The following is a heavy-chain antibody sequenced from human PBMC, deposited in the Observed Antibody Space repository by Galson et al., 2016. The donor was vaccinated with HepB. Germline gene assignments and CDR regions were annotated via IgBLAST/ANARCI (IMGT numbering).Heavy chain of an antibody. V-gene: IGHV4-34*01. Sequence: SETLSLTCAVYGGSFSVYYWTWIRQSPGKGLEWIGDINHGGSTSYHPSLKSQATISIDTSKKQFSLKLTSVTAADTAVYYCASVVWTSGWIEYFQYWSQGTLVTVSS. CDR2: INHGGST. J-gene: IGHJ1*01. CDR1: GGSFSVYY. D-gene: IGHD6-19*01. CDR3: ASVVWTSGWIEYFQY.